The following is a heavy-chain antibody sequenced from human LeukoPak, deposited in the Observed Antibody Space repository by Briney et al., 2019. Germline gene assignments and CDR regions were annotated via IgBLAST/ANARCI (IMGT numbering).Heavy chain of an antibody. D-gene: IGHD7-27*01. J-gene: IGHJ4*02. V-gene: IGHV4-4*07. Sequence: SETLSLTCTVSGGSISSYYGSWIRQPAGKGLEWIGRIYTSGSTNYNPSLKSRVTISVDTSKNQFSLKLSSVTAADTAVYYCARDLNWGPFDYWGQGTLVTVSS. CDR3: ARDLNWGPFDY. CDR2: IYTSGST. CDR1: GGSISSYY.